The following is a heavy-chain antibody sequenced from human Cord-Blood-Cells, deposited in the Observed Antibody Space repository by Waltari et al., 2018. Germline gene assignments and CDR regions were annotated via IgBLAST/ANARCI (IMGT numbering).Heavy chain of an antibody. CDR1: GLTFSNAW. Sequence: EVQLVESGGGLVKPGGSLRLSCAASGLTFSNAWMSWVRQAPGKGLEWVGRIKSKTDGGTTDYAAPVKGRFTISRDDSKNTLYLQMNSLKTEDTAVYYCTTETTRGAGLDYWGQGTLVTVSS. J-gene: IGHJ4*02. V-gene: IGHV3-15*01. CDR3: TTETTRGAGLDY. CDR2: IKSKTDGGTT. D-gene: IGHD6-19*01.